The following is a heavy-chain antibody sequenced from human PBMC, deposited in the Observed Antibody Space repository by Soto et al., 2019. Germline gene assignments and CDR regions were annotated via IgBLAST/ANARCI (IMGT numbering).Heavy chain of an antibody. Sequence: EVQLLGSGGGLVQPGGSLRLPCAASGFTFSNYAMSWVRQAPGKGLEWVSAISGSGGNTYYTDSVKGRFTISRDNSKNTLYLQMNSLRAEDTAVYYCTKAMTSSWTLSSWGQGTLVTVSS. D-gene: IGHD6-13*01. CDR1: GFTFSNYA. V-gene: IGHV3-23*01. CDR3: TKAMTSSWTLSS. J-gene: IGHJ5*02. CDR2: ISGSGGNT.